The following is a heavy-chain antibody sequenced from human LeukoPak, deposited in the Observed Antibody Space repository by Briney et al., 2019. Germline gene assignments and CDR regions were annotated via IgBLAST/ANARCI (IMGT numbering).Heavy chain of an antibody. J-gene: IGHJ3*02. Sequence: GGSLRLSCAASGFTFSSFSMNWVRQAPGKGLEWVSSISSSSSYIYCADSVKGRFTISRDNAKNSLYLQMNSLRAEDTAVYYCARTAAPRHSLAFDIWGQGTMVTVSS. D-gene: IGHD2-2*01. CDR3: ARTAAPRHSLAFDI. CDR2: ISSSSSYI. V-gene: IGHV3-21*01. CDR1: GFTFSSFS.